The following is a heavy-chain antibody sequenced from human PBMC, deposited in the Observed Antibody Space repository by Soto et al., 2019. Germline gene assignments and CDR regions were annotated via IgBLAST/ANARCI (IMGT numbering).Heavy chain of an antibody. V-gene: IGHV1-69*01. CDR2: LLPIFGTA. CDR1: GGTFSSYA. Sequence: QVQLVQSGAEVKKPGSSVKVSCKASGGTFSSYAISWVRQAPGQGLEWMGGLLPIFGTANYAQKFPGRVTIPADESTSTAYMELSSLRSEDTAVYYCARAASSIAARYYCYGMDVWGQGTTVTVSS. D-gene: IGHD6-6*01. J-gene: IGHJ6*02. CDR3: ARAASSIAARYYCYGMDV.